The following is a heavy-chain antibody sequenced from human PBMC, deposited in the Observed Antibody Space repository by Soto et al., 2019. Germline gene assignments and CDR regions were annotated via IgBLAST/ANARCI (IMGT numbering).Heavy chain of an antibody. D-gene: IGHD2-8*01. Sequence: SETLSLTCTVSGTSISSYYWSWIRQPPGKGLEWIANIHYSGTTNYNPSLASRVTLSVDTSKNQFSLKMTSATAADRAMYFCARYNSYAIDYWGRGTLVTVSS. J-gene: IGHJ4*02. CDR2: IHYSGTT. CDR1: GTSISSYY. CDR3: ARYNSYAIDY. V-gene: IGHV4-59*01.